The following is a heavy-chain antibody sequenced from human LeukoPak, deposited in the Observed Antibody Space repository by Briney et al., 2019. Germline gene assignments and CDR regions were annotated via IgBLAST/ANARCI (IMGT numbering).Heavy chain of an antibody. CDR1: GFTVNSQY. CDR2: IHTGGTT. D-gene: IGHD6-13*01. CDR3: ATEGGAAASPPVRLDY. J-gene: IGHJ4*02. Sequence: GGSLRLSCAASGFTVNSQYMSWVRQAPGKGLEWVSVIHTGGTTHYADSVKGRFTISRDNAKNTLYLQMNSLRAEDTAVYYCATEGGAAASPPVRLDYWGQGTLVTVSS. V-gene: IGHV3-66*01.